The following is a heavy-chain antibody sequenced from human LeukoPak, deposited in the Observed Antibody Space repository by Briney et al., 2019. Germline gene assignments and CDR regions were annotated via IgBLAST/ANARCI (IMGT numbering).Heavy chain of an antibody. Sequence: GASVKVSCKASGYTFISYAIHWVRQAPGQRLEWMGWIHAGTGNTKYSQKFQGRVTITRDTSASTVYMELSRLRPEDTAVYYCARDITTGMTRFDPWGQGTLVTVSS. V-gene: IGHV1-3*01. D-gene: IGHD1-1*01. CDR3: ARDITTGMTRFDP. CDR1: GYTFISYA. J-gene: IGHJ5*02. CDR2: IHAGTGNT.